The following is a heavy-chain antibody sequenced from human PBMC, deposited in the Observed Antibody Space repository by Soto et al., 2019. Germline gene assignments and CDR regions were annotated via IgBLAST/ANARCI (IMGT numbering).Heavy chain of an antibody. Sequence: QVQLVESGGGVVQPGGSLKLSCEASGFTFGYYGFHWVRRAPGKGLGWVAVMHTGGNEKYYVDSVKGRFTVSRDDSRNMVYLEMSGLRAEDTAEYFCARDADTTGHYSHFDLWGRGALVAVS. D-gene: IGHD3-9*01. J-gene: IGHJ4*02. CDR1: GFTFGYYG. CDR2: MHTGGNEK. CDR3: ARDADTTGHYSHFDL. V-gene: IGHV3-33*08.